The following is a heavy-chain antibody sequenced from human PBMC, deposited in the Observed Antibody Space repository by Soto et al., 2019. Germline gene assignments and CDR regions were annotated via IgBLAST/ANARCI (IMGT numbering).Heavy chain of an antibody. J-gene: IGHJ5*02. Sequence: SETLSLTCTVSGDSLSLYYWSWIRLSPGKGLEWIGYIYSTGSSNQNPPLRDRVAVSADASKNQFYLTLTSMTAADTAVYYCARGERKVNWRPYFDTWGQGIQVTVSS. CDR2: IYSTGSS. D-gene: IGHD1-26*01. CDR3: ARGERKVNWRPYFDT. V-gene: IGHV4-59*01. CDR1: GDSLSLYY.